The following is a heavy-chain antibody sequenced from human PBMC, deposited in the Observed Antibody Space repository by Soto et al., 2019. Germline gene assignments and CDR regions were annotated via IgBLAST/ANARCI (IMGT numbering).Heavy chain of an antibody. CDR1: GFSLTTTGVG. CDR2: VYWNDER. Sequence: QIALQESGPTVVKPTQTLTLTCTFCGFSLTTTGVGVGWIRHAPGKALEWLAMVYWNDERRYSPSLKSRLTITQDTSKNQVVLTMTYMDPVDTATYFCAHYDSSGYFSHFDSWGQGTLVTVSS. J-gene: IGHJ4*02. D-gene: IGHD3-22*01. CDR3: AHYDSSGYFSHFDS. V-gene: IGHV2-5*01.